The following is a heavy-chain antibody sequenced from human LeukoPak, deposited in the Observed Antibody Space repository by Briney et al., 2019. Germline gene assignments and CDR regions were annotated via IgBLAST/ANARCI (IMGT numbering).Heavy chain of an antibody. CDR3: GADSMPRGVFTYAFDI. Sequence: TSVKVSCKASGFTFTSSAVQWVRQARGQRLEWIGWIVVGSGDTNSAQKFQERVTITRDMSTRTAYMELSSLRSEDTAVYYCGADSMPRGVFTYAFDIWGQGTMVTVSS. D-gene: IGHD3-10*01. CDR2: IVVGSGDT. V-gene: IGHV1-58*01. CDR1: GFTFTSSA. J-gene: IGHJ3*02.